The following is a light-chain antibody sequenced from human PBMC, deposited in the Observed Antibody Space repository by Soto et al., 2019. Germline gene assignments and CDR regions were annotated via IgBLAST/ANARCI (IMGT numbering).Light chain of an antibody. CDR2: GNN. CDR3: AAWDDSLNGYV. CDR1: SSNIGSNT. J-gene: IGLJ1*01. V-gene: IGLV1-44*01. Sequence: VLTQPPSASGTPGQRVTISCSGSSSNIGSNTVNWYQQLPGTAPKLLIYGNNERPSGVPDRFSGSKSGTSASLAISGLQSEDEADYYCAAWDDSLNGYVFGTGTKVAVL.